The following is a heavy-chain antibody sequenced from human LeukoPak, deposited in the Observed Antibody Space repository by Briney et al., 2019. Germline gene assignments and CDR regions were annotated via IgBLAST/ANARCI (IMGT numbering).Heavy chain of an antibody. D-gene: IGHD2-2*01. CDR3: ARDKTAEKAHYYYYGMDV. J-gene: IGHJ6*02. V-gene: IGHV1-18*01. Sequence: ASVKVSCKASGYTFTSYGISWVRQAPGQGLEWMGWISAYNGNTNYAQKLQGRVTMTTDTSTSTAYMELRSLRSDDTAVYYCARDKTAEKAHYYYYGMDVWGQGTTVTVSS. CDR2: ISAYNGNT. CDR1: GYTFTSYG.